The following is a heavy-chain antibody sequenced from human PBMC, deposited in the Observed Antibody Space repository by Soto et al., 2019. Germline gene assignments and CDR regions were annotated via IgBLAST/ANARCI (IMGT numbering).Heavy chain of an antibody. V-gene: IGHV3-23*01. CDR1: GFTFSNYF. Sequence: GGSLRLSCAASGFTFSNYFMTWVRQAPGKGLEWVSGISDSGDSTYYADSVKGRFTISRDNSTNTLYLQMNSLRVEDTAVYYCAKGHYDILTGLDYWGQGIMVTVSS. CDR3: AKGHYDILTGLDY. CDR2: ISDSGDST. D-gene: IGHD3-9*01. J-gene: IGHJ4*02.